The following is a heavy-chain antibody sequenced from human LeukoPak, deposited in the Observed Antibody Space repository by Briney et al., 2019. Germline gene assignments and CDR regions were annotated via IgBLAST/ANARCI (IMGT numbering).Heavy chain of an antibody. Sequence: SETLSLTCSVSGYSVGSAYYWGSLRQAPGMGLEWIGSIYSSGKTYYNPSLNSRATILLDTSRNHFSLDLISVTTADSAVYYCASAGDHFLNSDYYDMDAWGKGATVAVSS. CDR3: ASAGDHFLNSDYYDMDA. CDR1: GYSVGSAYY. V-gene: IGHV4-38-2*01. CDR2: IYSSGKT. D-gene: IGHD4-23*01. J-gene: IGHJ6*03.